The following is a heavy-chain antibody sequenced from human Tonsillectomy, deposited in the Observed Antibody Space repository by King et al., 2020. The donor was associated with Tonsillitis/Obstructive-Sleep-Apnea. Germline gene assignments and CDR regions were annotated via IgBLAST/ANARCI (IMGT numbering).Heavy chain of an antibody. J-gene: IGHJ3*01. CDR1: GYTFTGYY. CDR3: SILSVVVRTHDAFDL. CDR2: FNPNTGDT. V-gene: IGHV1-2*02. D-gene: IGHD3-22*01. Sequence: QLVQSGAEVKKPGASVKVSCKGSGYTFTGYYMHWVRQAPGQRLECMGWFNPNTGDTKYAQKFQGRVTMTRAKSISTAYMELSRLRSDDTAVYYCSILSVVVRTHDAFDLWGQGTWVTVSS.